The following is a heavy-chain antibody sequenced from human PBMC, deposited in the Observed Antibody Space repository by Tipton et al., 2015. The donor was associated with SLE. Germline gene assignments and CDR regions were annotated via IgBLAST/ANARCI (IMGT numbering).Heavy chain of an antibody. CDR2: IYYSGSTD. CDR1: GGSISNYY. J-gene: IGHJ4*02. D-gene: IGHD3-22*01. V-gene: IGHV4-59*12. CDR3: ASVQKSQSGYYFDD. Sequence: LRLSCTVSGGSISNYYWSWIRQSPGKGLEWIGYIYYSGSTDYYDPSLESRVSISIDTSKNEFSLKLSSVTAADTAVYYCASVQKSQSGYYFDDWGQGTLVTVSS.